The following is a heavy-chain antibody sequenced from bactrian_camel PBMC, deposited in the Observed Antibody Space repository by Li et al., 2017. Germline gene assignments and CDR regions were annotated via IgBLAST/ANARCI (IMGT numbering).Heavy chain of an antibody. J-gene: IGHJ4*01. V-gene: IGHV3S60*01. CDR1: GSSFSTLC. Sequence: HVQLVESGGALVQPGGSLRLSCVASGSSFSTLCMAWFRQSPGKEREGVSCISWRGMSTYYADSVKGRFTISRDNAKNTVSLQMNNLKPEDTAIYFCYIVCRTTNYEMMRTYWGQGTQVTVS. CDR2: ISWRGMST. D-gene: IGHD2*01. CDR3: YIVCRTTNYEMMRTY.